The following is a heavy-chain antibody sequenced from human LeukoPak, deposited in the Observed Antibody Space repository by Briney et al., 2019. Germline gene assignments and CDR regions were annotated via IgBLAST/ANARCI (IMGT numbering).Heavy chain of an antibody. D-gene: IGHD2-2*01. CDR1: GGIFSSYA. Sequence: GASVKVSCKASGGIFSSYAISWVRQAPGQGLEWMGGIIPILGTANYAQKFQGRVTITTDESTSTAYMELSSLRSEDTAVYYCARGLNGCSSTSCYPYYYYMDVWGKGTTVTVSS. CDR2: IIPILGTA. V-gene: IGHV1-69*05. CDR3: ARGLNGCSSTSCYPYYYYMDV. J-gene: IGHJ6*03.